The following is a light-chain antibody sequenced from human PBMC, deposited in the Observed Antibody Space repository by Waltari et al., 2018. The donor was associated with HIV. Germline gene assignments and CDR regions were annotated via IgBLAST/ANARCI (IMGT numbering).Light chain of an antibody. V-gene: IGLV1-40*01. J-gene: IGLJ2*01. CDR3: QSFDSSLTTSGVI. Sequence: QSVLTQPPSVSGAPGQRVTISRTGSGPNIGEGYDGPWDQQLPGTAPKLLIYANINRPSGVPDRFSGSKSGSSASLAITGLQAEDEAHYYCQSFDSSLTTSGVIFGGGTKLTVL. CDR2: ANI. CDR1: GPNIGEGYD.